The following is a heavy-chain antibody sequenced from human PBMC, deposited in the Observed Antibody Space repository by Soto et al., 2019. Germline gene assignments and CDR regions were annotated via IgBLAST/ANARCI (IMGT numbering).Heavy chain of an antibody. CDR2: IIPVFGKS. V-gene: IGHV1-69*02. J-gene: IGHJ4*02. CDR1: GGAFYSYT. D-gene: IGHD6-6*01. Sequence: QVLLVQSGAEVRKPGSSVKVSCKPSGGAFYSYTFTWVRQAPGQGLEWMGRIIPVFGKSKSAPAFQDRVTLTADKSTGTAFMELSSLRSDDTALYYCVCHGKIAPRPMFDCWGQGSLVTVSS. CDR3: VCHGKIAPRPMFDC.